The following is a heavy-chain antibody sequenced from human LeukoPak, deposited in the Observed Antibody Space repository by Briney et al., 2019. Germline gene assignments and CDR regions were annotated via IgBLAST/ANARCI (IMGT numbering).Heavy chain of an antibody. CDR2: IHHSGTP. Sequence: PSETLSLTCTVSGASLTSGDYYGSWIRQAPGKGLEWIGYIHHSGTPFYNPSLESRISLSVDTSRNQFSLKLNSVTAADTAVCHCARGQGTYFDYWGQGTPVTVSS. J-gene: IGHJ4*02. V-gene: IGHV4-30-4*01. CDR3: ARGQGTYFDY. CDR1: GASLTSGDYY. D-gene: IGHD3-10*01.